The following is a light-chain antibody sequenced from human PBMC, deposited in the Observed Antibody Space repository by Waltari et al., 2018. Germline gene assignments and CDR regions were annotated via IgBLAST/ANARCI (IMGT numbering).Light chain of an antibody. J-gene: IGKJ2*01. CDR3: LQDHGYPRT. CDR1: QDIRNE. V-gene: IGKV1-6*01. Sequence: AIQMTQSPSSLPASVGDRVTITCRASQDIRNELGWYQQRPGKAPSLLIYAASNLQGGVPSRFSGSGSGTDFTLTINSLQPEDFATYYCLQDHGYPRTFGQGTKLVIK. CDR2: AAS.